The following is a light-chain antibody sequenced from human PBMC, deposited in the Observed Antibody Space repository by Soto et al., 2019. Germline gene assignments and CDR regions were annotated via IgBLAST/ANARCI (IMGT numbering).Light chain of an antibody. V-gene: IGLV2-11*01. CDR2: DVS. CDR3: GSYAGIXTYV. CDR1: SSDVCGYNY. Sequence: QSLLTQPRSVSGSPGQSVTISCTGTSSDVCGYNYFAWYQQHPGKAPKLMIYDVSQRPSGVRDRFSGSKSGNTASLTISGLPAEVEADYYCGSYAGIXTYVVGTGTKVXV. J-gene: IGLJ1*01.